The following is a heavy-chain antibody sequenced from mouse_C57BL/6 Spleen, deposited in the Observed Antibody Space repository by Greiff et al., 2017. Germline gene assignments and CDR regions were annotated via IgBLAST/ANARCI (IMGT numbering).Heavy chain of an antibody. CDR3: ARGEGLSYPMDY. CDR2: IDPSDSYT. CDR1: GYTFTSYW. Sequence: QVQLQQPGAELVKPGASVKLSCKASGYTFTSYWLQWVKQRPGQGLAWIGEIDPSDSYTNYNQKFKGKATLTVDTSSSTAYMQLSSLTSEDSAVYYCARGEGLSYPMDYWGQGTSVTVSS. D-gene: IGHD6-5*01. J-gene: IGHJ4*01. V-gene: IGHV1-50*01.